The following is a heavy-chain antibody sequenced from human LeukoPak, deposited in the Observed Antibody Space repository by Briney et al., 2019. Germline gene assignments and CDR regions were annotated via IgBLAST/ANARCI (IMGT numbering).Heavy chain of an antibody. CDR2: INPNSGGT. CDR3: ARDGLTHNWGPYYFDY. CDR1: GYTFTGYY. J-gene: IGHJ4*02. V-gene: IGHV1-2*02. D-gene: IGHD7-27*01. Sequence: ASVKVSCKASGYTFTGYYMHWVRQAPGQGLEWMGWINPNSGGTNYAQKFQGRVTMTRDTSISTAYMELSRLRSDDTAVYYCARDGLTHNWGPYYFDYWGQGTLVTVSS.